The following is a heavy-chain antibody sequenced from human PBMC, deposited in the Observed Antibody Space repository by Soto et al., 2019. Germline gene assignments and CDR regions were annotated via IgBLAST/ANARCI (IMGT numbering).Heavy chain of an antibody. CDR1: GASISSDDYY. Sequence: QVQLQESGPGLVKPSQTLSLTCSISGASISSDDYYWSWFRQPPGEGLEWIGYISYSGSTYYNPSLKSRITISVDTSKTQFSLILSSVTAADTAVFYCAREVNNYYGMDVWGQGTTVTVSS. CDR2: ISYSGST. V-gene: IGHV4-30-4*01. J-gene: IGHJ6*02. CDR3: AREVNNYYGMDV.